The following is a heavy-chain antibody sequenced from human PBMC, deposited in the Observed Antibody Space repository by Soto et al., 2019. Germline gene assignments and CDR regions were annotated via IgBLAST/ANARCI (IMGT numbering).Heavy chain of an antibody. D-gene: IGHD3-22*01. CDR1: GYTFTSYG. Sequence: QVQLVQSGAEVKKPGASVKVSCKASGYTFTSYGISWVRQAPGQGLEWMGWISAYNGNTNYAQKLQGRVTMTPDTSTSTAYMELRSLRSDDTAVYYCARVEAVGAMIVVAGAFDIWGQGTMVTVSS. J-gene: IGHJ3*02. CDR3: ARVEAVGAMIVVAGAFDI. V-gene: IGHV1-18*01. CDR2: ISAYNGNT.